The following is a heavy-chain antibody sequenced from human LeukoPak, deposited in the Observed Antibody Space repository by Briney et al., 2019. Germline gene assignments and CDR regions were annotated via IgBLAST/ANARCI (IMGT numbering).Heavy chain of an antibody. J-gene: IGHJ6*02. D-gene: IGHD3-3*01. Sequence: SVNVSSKASGGTFTIYAISWVRQAPGQGLEWMGRIIPIFGIANYPQKFQGRVTITADKSTSTAYMELSSLRSEDTAVYYCARVGRRFLEWSLDVWGQGTTVTVSS. CDR1: GGTFTIYA. CDR2: IIPIFGIA. CDR3: ARVGRRFLEWSLDV. V-gene: IGHV1-69*04.